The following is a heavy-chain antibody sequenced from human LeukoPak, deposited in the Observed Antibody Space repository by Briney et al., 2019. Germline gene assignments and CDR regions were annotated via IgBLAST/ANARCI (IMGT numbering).Heavy chain of an antibody. CDR1: GYTFTGYY. CDR3: ARGTIYYYDSSGYYYFDY. Sequence: ASVKVSCKASGYTFTGYYMHWVRQAPGQGLEWMGRINPNSGGTNYAQKFHGRVTMTRDTSISTAYMELSRLRSDDTAVYYCARGTIYYYDSSGYYYFDYWGQGTLVTVSS. D-gene: IGHD3-22*01. J-gene: IGHJ4*02. V-gene: IGHV1-2*06. CDR2: INPNSGGT.